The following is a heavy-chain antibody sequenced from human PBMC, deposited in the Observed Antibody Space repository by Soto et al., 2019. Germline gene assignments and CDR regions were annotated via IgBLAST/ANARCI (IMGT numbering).Heavy chain of an antibody. CDR1: GFTFSSSV. CDR3: AGLTTNWLDP. Sequence: PGGSLRLSCAASGFTFSSSVMSWVRQAPGKGPEWVSTISASGGGTFYVDSVEGRFTISRDNSQNTLYLQMNSLRAADTAVYYCAGLTTNWLDPWGQGTLVTVSS. CDR2: ISASGGGT. V-gene: IGHV3-23*01. J-gene: IGHJ5*02. D-gene: IGHD4-17*01.